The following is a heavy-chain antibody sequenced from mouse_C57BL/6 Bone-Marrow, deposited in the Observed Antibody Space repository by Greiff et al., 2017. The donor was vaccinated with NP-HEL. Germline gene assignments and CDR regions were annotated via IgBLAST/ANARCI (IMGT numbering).Heavy chain of an antibody. J-gene: IGHJ3*01. CDR3: ARGIYYDYEEFAY. V-gene: IGHV1-22*01. CDR2: INPNNGGT. D-gene: IGHD2-4*01. Sequence: EVQLQQSGPELVKPGASVKMSCKASGYTFTDYNMHWVKQSHGKSLEWIGYINPNNGGTSYNQKFKGKATLTVNKSSSTAYMELRSLTSEDSAVYYCARGIYYDYEEFAYWGQGTLVTVSA. CDR1: GYTFTDYN.